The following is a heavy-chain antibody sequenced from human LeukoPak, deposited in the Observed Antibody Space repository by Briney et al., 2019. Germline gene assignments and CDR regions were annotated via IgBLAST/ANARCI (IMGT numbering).Heavy chain of an antibody. CDR2: ISRSTYI. V-gene: IGHV3-21*01. CDR3: ARQGKYFYDSGSPNDALDI. D-gene: IGHD3-10*01. J-gene: IGHJ3*02. CDR1: GFTFSSYS. Sequence: GGSLRLSCAASGFTFSSYSMNWVRQAPGKGLEWVSSISRSTYIYYADSVKGRFTISRDNAKNSLYLQMNSLRAEDTAVYYCARQGKYFYDSGSPNDALDIWGQGTLVTVSS.